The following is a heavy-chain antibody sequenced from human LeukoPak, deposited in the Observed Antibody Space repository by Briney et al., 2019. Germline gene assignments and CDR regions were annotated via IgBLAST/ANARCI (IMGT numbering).Heavy chain of an antibody. CDR1: GFIFSTYV. CDR2: VGGSGHVT. J-gene: IGHJ5*02. Sequence: PGGSLRLSCAASGFIFSTYVMSWVRQAPGKGLEWVSSVGGSGHVTYYADSVKGRFTISRDNSKNTLYLQMNSLRAEDTAVYYCAKGGYSSSWYTPAFGDPWGQGTLVTVSS. D-gene: IGHD6-13*01. CDR3: AKGGYSSSWYTPAFGDP. V-gene: IGHV3-23*01.